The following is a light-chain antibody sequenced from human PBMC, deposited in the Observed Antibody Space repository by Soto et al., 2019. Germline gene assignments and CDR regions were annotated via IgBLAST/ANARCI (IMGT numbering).Light chain of an antibody. J-gene: IGLJ1*01. CDR1: SSDVGSYNL. CDR3: CSYAGSSFYV. V-gene: IGLV2-23*01. CDR2: EGS. Sequence: ALTQPASVSGSPGQSITISCTGTSSDVGSYNLVSWYQQHPGKAPKLMIYEGSKRPSGVSNRFSGSKSGNTASLTISGLQAEDEADYYCCSYAGSSFYVFGTGTKVTV.